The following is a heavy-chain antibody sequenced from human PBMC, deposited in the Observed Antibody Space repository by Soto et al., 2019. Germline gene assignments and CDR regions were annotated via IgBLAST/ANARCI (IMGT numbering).Heavy chain of an antibody. Sequence: PGGSLRLSCAASGFTVSSNYMSWVRQAPGKGLEWVSVIYSGGSTYYADSVKGRFTISRDNSKNTLYLQMNSLRAEDTAVYYCARDDFWSGYVYAFDIWGQGTMVTVSS. CDR2: IYSGGST. CDR3: ARDDFWSGYVYAFDI. J-gene: IGHJ3*02. V-gene: IGHV3-66*01. CDR1: GFTVSSNY. D-gene: IGHD3-3*01.